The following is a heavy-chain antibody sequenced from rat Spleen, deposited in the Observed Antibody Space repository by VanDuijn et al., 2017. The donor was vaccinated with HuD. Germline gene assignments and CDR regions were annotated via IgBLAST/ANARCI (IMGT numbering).Heavy chain of an antibody. J-gene: IGHJ3*01. CDR2: ITNTGGNT. CDR3: AKGFYPAPFAY. V-gene: IGHV5-25*01. Sequence: EVQLVESDGGLVQPGRSLKLSCTASGFTFSDYYMAWVRQAPTKGLEWVASITNTGGNTHYPESVKGRFTVSRDNAKSTLYLQMDSLRSEDTATYYCAKGFYPAPFAYWGQGTLVTVSS. D-gene: IGHD1-4*01. CDR1: GFTFSDYY.